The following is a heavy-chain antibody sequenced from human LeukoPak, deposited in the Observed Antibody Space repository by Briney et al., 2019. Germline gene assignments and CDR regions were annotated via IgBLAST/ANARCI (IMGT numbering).Heavy chain of an antibody. J-gene: IGHJ4*02. CDR3: ARGSRSLNYYDSSGYSDY. D-gene: IGHD3-22*01. CDR2: ISAYNGNT. Sequence: ASVKVSCKSSGYTSSTYGISWMRQAPGQGLEWMGWISAYNGNTNYAQKLQGRVTMTTDTSTSTAYMELRSLRSDDTAVYYCARGSRSLNYYDSSGYSDYWGQGTLVTVSS. CDR1: GYTSSTYG. V-gene: IGHV1-18*01.